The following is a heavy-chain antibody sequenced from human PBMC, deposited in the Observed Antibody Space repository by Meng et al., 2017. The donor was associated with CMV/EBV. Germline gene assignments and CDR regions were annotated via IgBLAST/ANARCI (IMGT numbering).Heavy chain of an antibody. CDR1: GFTFSSYS. J-gene: IGHJ4*02. CDR3: ARDREDITLDY. Sequence: GESLKISCAASGFTFSSYSMNWVRLAPGKGLEWVSSISSSSSYIYYADSVKGRFTISRDNAKNSLYLQMNSLRAEDTAVYYCARDREDITLDYWGQGTLVTVSS. D-gene: IGHD2-15*01. CDR2: ISSSSSYI. V-gene: IGHV3-21*01.